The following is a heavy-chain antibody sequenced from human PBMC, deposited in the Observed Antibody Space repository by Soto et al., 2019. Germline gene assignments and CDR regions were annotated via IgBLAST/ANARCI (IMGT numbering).Heavy chain of an antibody. D-gene: IGHD3-9*01. J-gene: IGHJ6*02. CDR2: IYTSGST. CDR3: ARDYWRGDFDWVGDAYYYTGMAV. Sequence: GKGLEWIGRIYTSGSTNYNPSLKSRVTMSVDTSKNQFSLKLSSVTAADTAVYYCARDYWRGDFDWVGDAYYYTGMAVRGQRTSDIGS. V-gene: IGHV4-4*07.